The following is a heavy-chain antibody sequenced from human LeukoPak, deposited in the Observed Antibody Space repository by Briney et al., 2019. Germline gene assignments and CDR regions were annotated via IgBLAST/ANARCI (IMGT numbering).Heavy chain of an antibody. CDR1: GGTFSSYA. CDR3: VTAMVRGEYYYYGMDV. D-gene: IGHD5-18*01. J-gene: IGHJ6*02. Sequence: SVKVSCKASGGTFSSYAISWLRQAPGQGLEWMGRIIPIFGIANYAQKFQGRVTITADKSTSTAYMELSSLRSEDTAVYYCVTAMVRGEYYYYGMDVWGQGTTVTVSS. V-gene: IGHV1-69*04. CDR2: IIPIFGIA.